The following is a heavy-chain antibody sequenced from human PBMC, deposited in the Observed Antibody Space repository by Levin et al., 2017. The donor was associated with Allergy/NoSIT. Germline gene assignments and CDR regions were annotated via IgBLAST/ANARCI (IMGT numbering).Heavy chain of an antibody. J-gene: IGHJ6*02. CDR2: ISWNSGSI. V-gene: IGHV3-9*01. CDR1: GFPFDDYA. CDR3: AKDTEEYYYYGMDV. Sequence: LSLTCAASGFPFDDYAMHWVRQAPGKGLEWVSGISWNSGSIGYADSVKGRFTISRDNAKNSLYLQMNSLRAEDTALYYCAKDTEEYYYYGMDVWGQGTTVTVSS.